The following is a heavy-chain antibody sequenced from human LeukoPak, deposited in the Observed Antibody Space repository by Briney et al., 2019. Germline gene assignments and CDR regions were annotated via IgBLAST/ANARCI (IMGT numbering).Heavy chain of an antibody. CDR1: GFTFSSYA. CDR2: ISYDGGNK. J-gene: IGHJ4*02. Sequence: XRSLRLSCAASGFTFSSYAMHWVRQAPGKGLEGGTVISYDGGNKFYADSVRGRFTISRDNSKNTLYLQMNSLRAEDTAVYYCAKVHLTYYYDSSGYGFQDYWGQGTLVTVSS. CDR3: AKVHLTYYYDSSGYGFQDY. D-gene: IGHD3-22*01. V-gene: IGHV3-30*18.